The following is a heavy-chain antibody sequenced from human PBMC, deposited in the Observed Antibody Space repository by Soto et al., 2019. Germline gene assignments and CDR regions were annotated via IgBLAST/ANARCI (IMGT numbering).Heavy chain of an antibody. D-gene: IGHD2-2*01. CDR2: IYYSGST. V-gene: IGHV4-59*01. CDR3: ARELGYCSSTSCYYFDY. Sequence: SETLSLTCTVSGGSISSYYWSWIRQPPGKGLEWIGYIYYSGSTNYNPSLKSRVTISVDTSKNQFSLKLSSVTAADTAVYYCARELGYCSSTSCYYFDYWGQGTLVTVSS. J-gene: IGHJ4*02. CDR1: GGSISSYY.